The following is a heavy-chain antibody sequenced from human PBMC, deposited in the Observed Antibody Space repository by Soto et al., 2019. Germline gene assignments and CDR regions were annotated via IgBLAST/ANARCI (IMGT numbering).Heavy chain of an antibody. CDR1: CSTFTSYG. Sequence: ASVKVSCKASCSTFTSYGISWVRQAPGQGLEWMGWISAYNGNTNYAQKLQGRVTMTTDTSTSTAYMELRSLRSDDTAVYYCARVLSFCSGGSCYYDYFDYWGQGTLVTVSS. CDR2: ISAYNGNT. CDR3: ARVLSFCSGGSCYYDYFDY. V-gene: IGHV1-18*01. D-gene: IGHD2-15*01. J-gene: IGHJ4*02.